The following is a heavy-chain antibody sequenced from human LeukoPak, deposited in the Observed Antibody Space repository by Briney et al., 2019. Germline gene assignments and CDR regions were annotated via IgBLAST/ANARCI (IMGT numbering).Heavy chain of an antibody. CDR3: ARDRGYDGFDI. CDR1: GFTFSDYW. D-gene: IGHD3-22*01. V-gene: IGHV3-7*01. J-gene: IGHJ3*02. Sequence: GGSLRLSCAASGFTFSDYWMSWVRQAPGKGLEWVANIKQDGSAQYYVESVKGRFTIARDNAKNLLYLQMNSLRAEDTALYYCARDRGYDGFDIWGQGTTVTVSS. CDR2: IKQDGSAQ.